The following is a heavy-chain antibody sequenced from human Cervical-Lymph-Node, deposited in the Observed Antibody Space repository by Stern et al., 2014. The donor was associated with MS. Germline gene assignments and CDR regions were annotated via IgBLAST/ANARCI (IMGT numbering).Heavy chain of an antibody. CDR3: ARGDVDTAMVSDY. Sequence: VQLVQSGAEVKKPGASVKVSCKASGYTFTSYAMHWVRQAPGQRLEGMGWINAGNGYTKYSQKFQGRVTITRDTSASTAYMELSSLRSEDTAVYYCARGDVDTAMVSDYWGQGTLVTVSS. CDR2: INAGNGYT. J-gene: IGHJ4*02. V-gene: IGHV1-3*01. CDR1: GYTFTSYA. D-gene: IGHD5-18*01.